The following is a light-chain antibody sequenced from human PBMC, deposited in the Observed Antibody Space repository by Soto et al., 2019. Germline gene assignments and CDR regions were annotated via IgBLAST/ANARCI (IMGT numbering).Light chain of an antibody. CDR1: QSVSNSY. Sequence: EIVLTQSPGTLSLSPGERATLSCRASQSVSNSYLAWYQQKPGQAPRLLIYGASSRATGIPDRFSGSGSGTDLTLTISRLEPEDFAVYYCQQYGSSPTWTFGQGTKVDIK. J-gene: IGKJ1*01. CDR3: QQYGSSPTWT. CDR2: GAS. V-gene: IGKV3-20*01.